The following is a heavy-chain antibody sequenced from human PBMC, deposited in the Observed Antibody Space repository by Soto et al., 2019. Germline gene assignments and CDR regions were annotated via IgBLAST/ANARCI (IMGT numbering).Heavy chain of an antibody. D-gene: IGHD2-15*01. CDR3: ARGGRGRVVSNYYGMDV. CDR2: IYPGDSDT. V-gene: IGHV5-51*01. Sequence: PGESLKISCKGSGYSFTSYWIGWVLQMPWKGLEWMGIIYPGDSDTRYSPSFQGQVTISADKSISTAYLQWSSLKAPDTAMYYCARGGRGRVVSNYYGMDVWGQGTTVTVSS. CDR1: GYSFTSYW. J-gene: IGHJ6*02.